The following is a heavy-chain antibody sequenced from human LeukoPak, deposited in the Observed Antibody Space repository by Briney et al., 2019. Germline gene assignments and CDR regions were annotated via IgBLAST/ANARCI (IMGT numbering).Heavy chain of an antibody. CDR3: VKDRRDSSGWSPFYYFDY. V-gene: IGHV3-64D*06. D-gene: IGHD6-19*01. CDR1: GFTFSSYA. Sequence: GGSLRLSCSDSGFTFSSYAMHWVRQAPGKGLEYVSAISSNGGSTYYADSVKGRFTISRDNSKNTLYLQMSSLRAEDTAVYYCVKDRRDSSGWSPFYYFDYWGQGTLVAVSS. J-gene: IGHJ4*02. CDR2: ISSNGGST.